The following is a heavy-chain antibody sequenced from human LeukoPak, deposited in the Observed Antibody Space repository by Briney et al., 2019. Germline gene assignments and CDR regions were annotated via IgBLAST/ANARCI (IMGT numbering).Heavy chain of an antibody. CDR1: GFTFSTYA. CDR3: AKERGATPNNWFDP. D-gene: IGHD1-26*01. V-gene: IGHV3-23*01. J-gene: IGHJ5*02. Sequence: GGSLRLYCAASGFTFSTYAMSWVRQAPGKGLEWVSAISGSGGSTYYADSVKGRFTISRDNSKNTLYLQMNSLRAEDTAVYYCAKERGATPNNWFDPWGQGTLVTVSS. CDR2: ISGSGGST.